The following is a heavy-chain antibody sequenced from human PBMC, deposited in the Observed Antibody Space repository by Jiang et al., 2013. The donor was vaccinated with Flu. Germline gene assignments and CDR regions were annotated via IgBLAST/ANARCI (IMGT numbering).Heavy chain of an antibody. CDR1: TSYW. J-gene: IGHJ4*02. D-gene: IGHD1-26*01. V-gene: IGHV5-51*01. Sequence: TSYWIGLGAPDARKGLEWMGIIYPGDSDTRYSPSFQGQVTISADKSISTAYLQWSSLKASDTAMYYCARQSGSYFMGNFDYWGQGTLVTVSS. CDR2: IYPGDSDT. CDR3: ARQSGSYFMGNFDY.